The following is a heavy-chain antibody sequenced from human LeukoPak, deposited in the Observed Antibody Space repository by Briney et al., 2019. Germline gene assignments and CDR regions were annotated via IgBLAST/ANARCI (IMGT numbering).Heavy chain of an antibody. CDR3: ARGNSEYFDY. J-gene: IGHJ4*02. Sequence: GGSLRLSCAASGFTFSSYSTNWVGQAPGKGLEWVSSISSSSSYIYYADSVKGRFTISRDNAKNSLYLQMNSLRAEDTAVYYCARGNSEYFDYWGQGTVVTVSS. CDR2: ISSSSSYI. CDR1: GFTFSSYS. V-gene: IGHV3-21*01. D-gene: IGHD1-14*01.